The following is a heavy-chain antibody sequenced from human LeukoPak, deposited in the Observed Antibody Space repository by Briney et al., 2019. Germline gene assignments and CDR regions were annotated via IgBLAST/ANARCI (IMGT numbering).Heavy chain of an antibody. CDR1: GYTFTGYY. D-gene: IGHD3-16*01. J-gene: IGHJ4*02. CDR3: AREEWLYTNDY. V-gene: IGHV1-2*02. Sequence: ASVKASCKASGYTFTGYYMHWVRQAPGQGLEWMGWINPNSGGTNYAQRFQGRVTMTRDTSISTAYMELSRLRSDDTAVYYCAREEWLYTNDYWGQGTLVTVSS. CDR2: INPNSGGT.